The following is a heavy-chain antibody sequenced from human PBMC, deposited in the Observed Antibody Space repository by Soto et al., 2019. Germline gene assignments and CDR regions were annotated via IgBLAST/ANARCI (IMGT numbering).Heavy chain of an antibody. J-gene: IGHJ4*02. D-gene: IGHD3-9*01. CDR2: ISAYNGNT. CDR1: GYTFTSYG. Sequence: QVQLVQSGAEVKKPGASVKVSCKASGYTFTSYGISWVRQAPGQGLEWMGWISAYNGNTNYAQKLQGRVTMTTDTATSTAYMELRSLRSDDTAVYYCARDQRYFDWLRKTKGAYFDYWGQGTLVTVSS. CDR3: ARDQRYFDWLRKTKGAYFDY. V-gene: IGHV1-18*01.